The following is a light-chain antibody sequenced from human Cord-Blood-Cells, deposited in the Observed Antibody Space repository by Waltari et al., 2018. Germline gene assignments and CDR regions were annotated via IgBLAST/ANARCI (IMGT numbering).Light chain of an antibody. CDR1: QSVLYSSNNQNY. CDR2: WAS. CDR3: QQYYSTPWT. V-gene: IGKV4-1*01. Sequence: DIVMTQSPDSLPVSLGERATINCKSSQSVLYSSNNQNYLAWYQQEPGQPPKLLIYWASTRESGVPDRFSGSGSGTDFTLTISSLQAEDVAVYYCQQYYSTPWTFGQGTKVEIK. J-gene: IGKJ1*01.